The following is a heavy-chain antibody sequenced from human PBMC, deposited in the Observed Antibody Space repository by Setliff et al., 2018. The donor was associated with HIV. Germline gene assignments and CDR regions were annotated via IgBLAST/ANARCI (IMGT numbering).Heavy chain of an antibody. CDR1: GGSISSGSYY. J-gene: IGHJ5*02. V-gene: IGHV4-61*02. D-gene: IGHD3-22*01. CDR3: ARSYYYDSSGYSSRYWFDP. CDR2: IYTSGGT. Sequence: SETLSLTCTVSGGSISSGSYYWNWIRQPAGKGLEWIGRIYTSGGTNYNPSLKNRVTVSVDTSRNQFSLKLSSVTAADTAVYYCARSYYYDSSGYSSRYWFDPWGQGTLVTVSS.